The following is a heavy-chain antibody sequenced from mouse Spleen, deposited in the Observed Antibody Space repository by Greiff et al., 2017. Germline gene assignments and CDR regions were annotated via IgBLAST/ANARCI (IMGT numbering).Heavy chain of an antibody. D-gene: IGHD4-1*02. V-gene: IGHV5-16*01. CDR2: INYDGSST. CDR1: GFTFSDYY. J-gene: IGHJ2*01. CDR3: ARGQLGPFDY. Sequence: DVKLVESEGGLVQPGSSMKLSCTASGFTFSDYYMAWVRQVPEKGLEWVANINYDGSSTYYLDSLKSRFIISRDNAKNILYLQMSSLKSEDTATYYCARGQLGPFDYWGQGTTLTVSS.